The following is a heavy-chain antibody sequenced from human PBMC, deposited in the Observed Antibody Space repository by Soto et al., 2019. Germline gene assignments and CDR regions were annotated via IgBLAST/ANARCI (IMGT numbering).Heavy chain of an antibody. J-gene: IGHJ6*02. V-gene: IGHV3-74*01. CDR3: ARGGQMFDYYYGMDV. D-gene: IGHD3-10*02. Sequence: EMQLVEYGGGLVKPWGSLRISCAASGFTFSNYWMLWVRQTPGKGLVWVSRISTDGSSTWYADSVKGRFTISRDSAKNTLYLQMSGQRAEDTSVYYCARGGQMFDYYYGMDVWGQGTTVAVSS. CDR2: ISTDGSST. CDR1: GFTFSNYW.